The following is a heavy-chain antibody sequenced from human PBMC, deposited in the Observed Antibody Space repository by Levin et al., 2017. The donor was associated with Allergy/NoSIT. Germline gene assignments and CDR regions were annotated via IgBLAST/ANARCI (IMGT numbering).Heavy chain of an antibody. J-gene: IGHJ5*02. CDR2: IYYSGST. D-gene: IGHD6-6*01. CDR3: ARRARSSLLDP. CDR1: GGSISSGGYY. Sequence: PSETLSLTCTVSGGSISSGGYYWSWIRQHPGKGLEWIGYIYYSGSTYYNPSLKSRVTISVDTSKNQFSLKLSSVTAADTAVYYCARRARSSLLDPWGQGTLVTVSS. V-gene: IGHV4-31*03.